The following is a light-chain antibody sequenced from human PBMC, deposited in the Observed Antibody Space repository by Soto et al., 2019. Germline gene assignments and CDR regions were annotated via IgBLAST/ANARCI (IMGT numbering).Light chain of an antibody. V-gene: IGKV1-5*01. CDR2: DAS. Sequence: IQLTQSLPTLSASFGDRVTITCRASQTISTWMAWYQQKPGKAPKLLVYDASTLQSGVASRFSGSGSGTEFTLIISGLQPDDSATYYCQQYTNTNNPWMFGQGTKVDI. CDR3: QQYTNTNNPWM. J-gene: IGKJ1*01. CDR1: QTISTW.